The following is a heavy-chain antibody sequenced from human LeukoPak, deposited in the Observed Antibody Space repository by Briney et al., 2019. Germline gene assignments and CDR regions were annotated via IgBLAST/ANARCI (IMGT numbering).Heavy chain of an antibody. D-gene: IGHD5-12*01. V-gene: IGHV3-74*01. Sequence: PGGSLRLSCAASGFTFSSYWMHWVRQAPGKGLVWVSRINSDGSSTSYADSVKGRFTISRDNAKNTLYLQMNSLRAEDTAVYYCARGGGSVPSYYYYMDVWGKGTTVTVSS. CDR3: ARGGGSVPSYYYYMDV. CDR2: INSDGSST. J-gene: IGHJ6*03. CDR1: GFTFSSYW.